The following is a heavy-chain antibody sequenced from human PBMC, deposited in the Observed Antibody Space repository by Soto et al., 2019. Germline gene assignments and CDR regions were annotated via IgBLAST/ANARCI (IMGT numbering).Heavy chain of an antibody. CDR1: GFTFSNYA. Sequence: GGSLRLSCAASGFTFSNYAISWVRQAPGTGLEWVSAISNSGGNTYYAESVRGRFTISRDNSKNTLYLVMNSLRAEDTAIYYCVKEEAGASAFFDSWGQGTLVTVSS. CDR2: ISNSGGNT. D-gene: IGHD1-26*01. J-gene: IGHJ4*02. CDR3: VKEEAGASAFFDS. V-gene: IGHV3-23*01.